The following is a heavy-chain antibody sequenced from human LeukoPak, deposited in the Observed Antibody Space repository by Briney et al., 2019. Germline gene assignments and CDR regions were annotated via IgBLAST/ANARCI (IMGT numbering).Heavy chain of an antibody. D-gene: IGHD2-2*01. V-gene: IGHV4-4*09. CDR2: IYTSGST. J-gene: IGHJ3*02. Sequence: SETLSLTCTVSGSISSYYWRWRRQPPGKGLEWIGYIYTSGSTNYNPSLKGRVTISVDTSKNKFSLVLSSVTAADTAVYYCARQKCTSTSCLTKNAFDIWGQGTMVTVSS. CDR3: ARQKCTSTSCLTKNAFDI. CDR1: GSISSYY.